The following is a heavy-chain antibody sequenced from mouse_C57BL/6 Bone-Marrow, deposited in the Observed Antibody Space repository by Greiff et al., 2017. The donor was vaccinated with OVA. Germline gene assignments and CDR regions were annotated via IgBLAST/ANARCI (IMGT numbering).Heavy chain of an antibody. CDR1: GYTFTDHT. V-gene: IGHV1-78*01. J-gene: IGHJ2*01. D-gene: IGHD1-1*01. Sequence: VKLQESDAELVKPGASVKISCKVSGYTFTDHTIHWMKQRPEQGLEWIGYIYPRDGGTKYNEKFKGKATLTADKSSSTAYMQLNRLTSEASAVYFCARSPITTVVATDYWGKGPTLSVSS. CDR2: IYPRDGGT. CDR3: ARSPITTVVATDY.